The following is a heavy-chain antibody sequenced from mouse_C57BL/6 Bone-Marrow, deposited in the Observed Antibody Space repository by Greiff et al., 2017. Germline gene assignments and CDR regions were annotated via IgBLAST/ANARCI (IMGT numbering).Heavy chain of an antibody. CDR3: ARGGYDY. CDR1: GYTFTSYW. CDR2: INPSSGYT. J-gene: IGHJ2*01. D-gene: IGHD2-2*01. V-gene: IGHV1-7*01. Sequence: QVQLQQSGAELAKPGASVKLSCKASGYTFTSYWMHWVKQRPGQGLEWIGYINPSSGYTKYNQKFKDKATLTAGKSSSTAYMQLSSLTYEDSAVYYCARGGYDYWGQGTTLTVSS.